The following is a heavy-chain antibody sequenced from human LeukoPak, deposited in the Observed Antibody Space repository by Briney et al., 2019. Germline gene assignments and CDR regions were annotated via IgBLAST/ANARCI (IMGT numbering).Heavy chain of an antibody. J-gene: IGHJ4*02. V-gene: IGHV5-10-1*01. CDR1: GFIFNTYW. CDR2: VDPTDSDV. D-gene: IGHD6-13*01. CDR3: ARRARYHSSFPLDF. Sequence: GESLKISCKGSGFIFNTYWISWVRQMPGKGLEWMGIVDPTDSDVDYSPSFQGHVTISSDTSTSTVYLQWSSLKASDTAVYYCARRARYHSSFPLDFWGQGTQVTVSS.